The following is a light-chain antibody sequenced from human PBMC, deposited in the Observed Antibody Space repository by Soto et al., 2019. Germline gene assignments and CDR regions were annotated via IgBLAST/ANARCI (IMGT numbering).Light chain of an antibody. CDR3: QQYNSYRT. Sequence: DIQMTQSPSTLSASIGDRVTITCRASQSIINWLAWYQQKPGKAPKLLIYKASSLESGVPSRFSGSGSGTEFTLTISSLQPDDFATYYCQQYNSYRTFDQGTKVEIK. V-gene: IGKV1-5*03. CDR2: KAS. J-gene: IGKJ1*01. CDR1: QSIINW.